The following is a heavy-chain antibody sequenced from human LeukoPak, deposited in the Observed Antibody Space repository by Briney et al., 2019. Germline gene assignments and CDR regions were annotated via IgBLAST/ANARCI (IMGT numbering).Heavy chain of an antibody. V-gene: IGHV1-8*01. CDR2: MNPNSGSI. Sequence: GASVKVSCKASGYTFTSYDINWVRQATGQGLEWMGWMNPNSGSIDYAQKFQGRVTMTRNTSISTAYMELSSLRSEDTAVYYCARESAAAGRDFDYWGQGTLVTVSS. CDR3: ARESAAAGRDFDY. D-gene: IGHD6-13*01. CDR1: GYTFTSYD. J-gene: IGHJ4*02.